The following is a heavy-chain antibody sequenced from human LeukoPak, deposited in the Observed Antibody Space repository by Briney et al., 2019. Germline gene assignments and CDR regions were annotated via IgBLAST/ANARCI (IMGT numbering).Heavy chain of an antibody. D-gene: IGHD3-10*01. V-gene: IGHV4-34*01. J-gene: IGHJ6*02. CDR3: ARTPAYGSGSYRSNYYCYGMDV. CDR1: GGSFSGYY. Sequence: PSETLSLTCAVYGGSFSGYYWSWIRQPPGKGLEWIGEINHSGSTNYNPSLKSRVTISVDTSKNQFSLKLSSVTAADTAVYYCARTPAYGSGSYRSNYYCYGMDVWGQGTTVTVSS. CDR2: INHSGST.